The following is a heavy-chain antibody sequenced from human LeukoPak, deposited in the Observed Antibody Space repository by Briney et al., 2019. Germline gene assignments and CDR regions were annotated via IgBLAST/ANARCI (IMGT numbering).Heavy chain of an antibody. CDR2: INPNSGGT. D-gene: IGHD2-8*01. CDR1: GYTFTDYS. J-gene: IGHJ6*03. CDR3: ASHGPNGYMDV. Sequence: ASVKVSCKASGYTFTDYSVHWVRQAPGQGLEWMGWINPNSGGTKYAQKFQGSVTITRNTSITTAYMELSSLSSDDTAVYYCASHGPNGYMDVWGKGTTVTVSS. V-gene: IGHV1-2*02.